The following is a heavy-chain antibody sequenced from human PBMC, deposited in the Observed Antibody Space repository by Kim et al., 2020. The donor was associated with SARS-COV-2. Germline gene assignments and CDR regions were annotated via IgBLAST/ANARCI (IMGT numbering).Heavy chain of an antibody. Sequence: GGSLRLSCAASGFTFSSYWMHWVRQAPGKGLVWVSRINSDGSSTSYADSVKGRFTISRDNAKNTLYLQMNSLRAEDTAVYYCARNTMVRGVFFARRYYGMDVWGQGTTVTVSS. V-gene: IGHV3-74*01. CDR3: ARNTMVRGVFFARRYYGMDV. J-gene: IGHJ6*02. D-gene: IGHD3-10*01. CDR2: INSDGSST. CDR1: GFTFSSYW.